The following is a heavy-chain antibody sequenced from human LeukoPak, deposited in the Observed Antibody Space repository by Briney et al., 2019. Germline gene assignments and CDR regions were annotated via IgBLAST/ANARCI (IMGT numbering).Heavy chain of an antibody. CDR1: GFIFSRHT. CDR3: ARDTYFSGPDY. V-gene: IGHV3-48*04. CDR2: ISSSSTI. J-gene: IGHJ4*02. Sequence: PGGSLRLSCAASGFIFSRHTMNWVRQAPGKGLEWVSYISSSSTIYYADSVKGRFTISRDNAKNSLYLQMNSLRAEDTAVYYCARDTYFSGPDYWGQGTLVTVSS. D-gene: IGHD3-3*01.